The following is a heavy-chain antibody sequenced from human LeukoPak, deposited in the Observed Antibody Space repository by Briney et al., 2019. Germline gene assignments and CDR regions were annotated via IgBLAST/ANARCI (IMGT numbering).Heavy chain of an antibody. CDR1: GGTFNSYA. Sequence: GASVKVSCKASGGTFNSYAISWVRQAPGQGLEWMGRIIPILHITHNAQKFQGRATITADKSTSTAYMELSSLKSEDTAVYYCARSYGGPVGLDYWGQGTLVTVSS. J-gene: IGHJ4*02. D-gene: IGHD2-21*01. V-gene: IGHV1-69*04. CDR3: ARSYGGPVGLDY. CDR2: IIPILHIT.